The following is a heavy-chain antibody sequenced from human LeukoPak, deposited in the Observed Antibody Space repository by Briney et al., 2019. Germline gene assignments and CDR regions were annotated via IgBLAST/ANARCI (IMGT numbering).Heavy chain of an antibody. J-gene: IGHJ3*02. CDR3: TRHDFDI. CDR2: IKPDGSGE. Sequence: PGGSLRLSCSASGFTFSSYAMHWVRQAPGKGPEWVATIKPDGSGEYYVDSVKGRLTISRDNAKKSLDLQMNSLRVEDTAVYYCTRHDFDIWGQGTMVTVSP. V-gene: IGHV3-7*01. CDR1: GFTFSSYA.